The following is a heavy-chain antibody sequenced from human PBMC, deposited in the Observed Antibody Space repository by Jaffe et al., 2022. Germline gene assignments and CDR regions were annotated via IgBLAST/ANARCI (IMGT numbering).Heavy chain of an antibody. J-gene: IGHJ6*03. Sequence: QVQLVQSGAEVKKPGSSVKVSCKASGGTFSSYAISWVRQAPGQGLEWMGGIIPIFGTANYAQKFQGRVTITADESTSTAYMELSSLRSEDTAVYYCARDRILSHTVVPAAIGDYYYMDVWGKGTTVTVSS. D-gene: IGHD2-2*02. CDR3: ARDRILSHTVVPAAIGDYYYMDV. CDR2: IIPIFGTA. V-gene: IGHV1-69*01. CDR1: GGTFSSYA.